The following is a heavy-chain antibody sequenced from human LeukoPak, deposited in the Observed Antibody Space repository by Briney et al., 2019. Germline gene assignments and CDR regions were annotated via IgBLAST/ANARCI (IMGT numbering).Heavy chain of an antibody. J-gene: IGHJ4*01. D-gene: IGHD6-19*01. Sequence: ASVKVSCKASGYTFNSYAFSWVRQAPGQRLEGMGWINAGNGNTKYSQKFQGRVTITRDTSASTAYMELSSLRSEDTAVYYCARARKSSGWYGGFDYWGQGTLVTVSS. CDR2: INAGNGNT. CDR3: ARARKSSGWYGGFDY. V-gene: IGHV1-3*01. CDR1: GYTFNSYA.